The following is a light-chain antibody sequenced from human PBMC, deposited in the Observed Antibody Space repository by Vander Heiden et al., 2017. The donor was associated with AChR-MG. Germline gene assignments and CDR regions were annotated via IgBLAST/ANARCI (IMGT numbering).Light chain of an antibody. CDR3: ATWDDSLV. Sequence: QSVLTQPPSASGNPGQTVTISCSGSGSNIEYVNWYQHLPGTDPKVVIYSNKQRPSGVPDRFSGSRSVTSASLAISGLQSEDEADYYCATWDDSLVFGGGTKLTVL. J-gene: IGLJ2*01. CDR1: GSNIEY. CDR2: SNK. V-gene: IGLV1-44*01.